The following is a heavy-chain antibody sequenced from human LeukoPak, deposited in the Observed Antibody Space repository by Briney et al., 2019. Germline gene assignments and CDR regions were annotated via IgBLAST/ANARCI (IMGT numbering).Heavy chain of an antibody. CDR3: ARRRYNTLTGYAYFDY. J-gene: IGHJ4*02. CDR1: GGSISSYY. V-gene: IGHV4-59*08. D-gene: IGHD3-9*01. Sequence: SETLSLTCTVSGGSISSYYWSWIRQPPGKGLEWIGYIYYSGSTNYNPSLKSRVTISVDTSKNQFSLKLSSVTAADTAVYYCARRRYNTLTGYAYFDYWGQGTLVTVSS. CDR2: IYYSGST.